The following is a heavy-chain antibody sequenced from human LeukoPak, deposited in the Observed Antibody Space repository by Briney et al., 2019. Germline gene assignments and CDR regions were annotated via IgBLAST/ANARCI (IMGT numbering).Heavy chain of an antibody. CDR3: AKGGYSSGWRNYFDY. Sequence: GGSLGLSCAVSGFTFSSYGITWVRQAPGKGLEWVSTISATGGSTYYADSVKGRFTISRDNSKDTLYLQMNSLRAEDTAVYYCAKGGYSSGWRNYFDYWGQGTLVTVSS. J-gene: IGHJ4*02. CDR2: ISATGGST. V-gene: IGHV3-23*01. CDR1: GFTFSSYG. D-gene: IGHD6-19*01.